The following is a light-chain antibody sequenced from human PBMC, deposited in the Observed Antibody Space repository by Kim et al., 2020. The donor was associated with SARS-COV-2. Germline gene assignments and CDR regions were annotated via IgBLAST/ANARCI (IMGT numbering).Light chain of an antibody. CDR1: RSVEDA. Sequence: EIVMTQSPATLSVSPGERATLSCRASRSVEDALAWYQQKPGQPPRLLIYGASNRATDIPARFSGSGSGTQFTLTITSLQSEDVAVYYCQQYINWPPYTFGQGTKLEI. CDR3: QQYINWPPYT. CDR2: GAS. J-gene: IGKJ2*01. V-gene: IGKV3-15*01.